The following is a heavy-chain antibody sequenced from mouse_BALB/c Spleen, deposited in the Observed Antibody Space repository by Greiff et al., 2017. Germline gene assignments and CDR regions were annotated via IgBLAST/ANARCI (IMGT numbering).Heavy chain of an antibody. CDR2: IYPGSGST. J-gene: IGHJ1*01. CDR1: GYTFTSYW. D-gene: IGHD1-1*01. V-gene: IGHV1S22*01. CDR3: TLITTVVNFDV. Sequence: LQQPGSELVRPGASVKLSCKASGYTFTSYWMPWVKQRPGQGLEWIGNIYPGSGSTNYDEKFKSKATLTVDTSSSTAYMQLSSLTSEDSAVYYCTLITTVVNFDVWGAGTTVTVSS.